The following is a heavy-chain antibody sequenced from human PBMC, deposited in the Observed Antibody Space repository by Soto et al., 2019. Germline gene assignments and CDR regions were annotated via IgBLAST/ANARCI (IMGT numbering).Heavy chain of an antibody. Sequence: QVQLQESGPGLVKPSQTLSLTCTVSGGSISSGAYYWSWIRQRPGKGLEWIGYINDNGRTYYNPSLKSRVTISVDTSKNQFPLKLSSVTAADTAVYLCAIYDSSGSRGFQHWRQGTLVTVSS. D-gene: IGHD3-22*01. V-gene: IGHV4-31*03. CDR2: INDNGRT. J-gene: IGHJ1*01. CDR1: GGSISSGAYY. CDR3: AIYDSSGSRGFQH.